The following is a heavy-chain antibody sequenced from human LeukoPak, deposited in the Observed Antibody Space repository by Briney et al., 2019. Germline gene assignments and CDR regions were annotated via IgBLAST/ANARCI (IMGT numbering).Heavy chain of an antibody. D-gene: IGHD2-21*01. Sequence: GGSLRLSCAASGFTFSYHAMHWVRQAPGKGLEYVSSLSNNGETTHYGPSVRGRFTISRDNAKNSLYLQMNSLRAEDTAVYYCARDHRGIYSPFDYWGQGTLVIVSS. CDR3: ARDHRGIYSPFDY. CDR2: LSNNGETT. V-gene: IGHV3-64*01. J-gene: IGHJ4*02. CDR1: GFTFSYHA.